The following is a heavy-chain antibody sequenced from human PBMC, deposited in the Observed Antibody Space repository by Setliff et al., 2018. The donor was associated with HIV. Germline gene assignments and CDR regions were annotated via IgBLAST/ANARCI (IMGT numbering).Heavy chain of an antibody. CDR2: IYTSGIT. Sequence: SETLSLTCTVSGDSISSYYWSWIRQPPGKGLEWIGYIYTSGITDYNPSLKSRVTISGDTSKDQFSLKLSSVTAADTAVYYCARDRPPSTVDMLGAFDRWGQGTMVTVSS. CDR3: ARDRPPSTVDMLGAFDR. CDR1: GDSISSYY. V-gene: IGHV4-4*08. D-gene: IGHD4-17*01. J-gene: IGHJ3*02.